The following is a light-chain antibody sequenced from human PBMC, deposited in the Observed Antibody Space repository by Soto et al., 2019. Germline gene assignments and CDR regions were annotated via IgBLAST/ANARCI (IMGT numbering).Light chain of an antibody. J-gene: IGLJ1*01. CDR3: TSSTSDSLYV. CDR1: SSDVGGYNY. CDR2: EVS. Sequence: QSALTQPPSASGSPGQSVTISCTGTSSDVGGYNYVSWYQQHPGKAPKLMIYEVSKRPSGVSNRFSGSKSGNTASLTISGLLAEDEADYFCTSSTSDSLYVFGTGTKLTVL. V-gene: IGLV2-14*01.